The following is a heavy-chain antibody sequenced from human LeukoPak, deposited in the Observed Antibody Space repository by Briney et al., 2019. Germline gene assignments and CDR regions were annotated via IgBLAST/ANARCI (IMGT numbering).Heavy chain of an antibody. D-gene: IGHD3-10*01. Sequence: GGSLRLACAAPGFTFSGYWMSWVRQAPGKGLEWVANINQGGSEKNYADSVKGRLTISRDKDKNSLYLQMNGLRAEDKAVYFCARDSLGSGSYYDYWGQGTLVTVSS. CDR3: ARDSLGSGSYYDY. CDR2: INQGGSEK. CDR1: GFTFSGYW. V-gene: IGHV3-7*01. J-gene: IGHJ4*02.